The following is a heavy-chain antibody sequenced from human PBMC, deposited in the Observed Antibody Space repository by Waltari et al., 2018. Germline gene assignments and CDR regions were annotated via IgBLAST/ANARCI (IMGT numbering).Heavy chain of an antibody. J-gene: IGHJ5*02. CDR3: ARDQGPFFDP. V-gene: IGHV7-4-1*02. Sequence: QVQLVQSGSELKKPGASVTISCKASGYTFTTYTINWVRQAPGQGLEWMGWINTNTGTPPYTQGFTGRFVFSVDTSVTTASLQISSLKAEDTAIYYCARDQGPFFDPWGQGTLVTVSS. CDR1: GYTFTTYT. D-gene: IGHD3-16*01. CDR2: INTNTGTP.